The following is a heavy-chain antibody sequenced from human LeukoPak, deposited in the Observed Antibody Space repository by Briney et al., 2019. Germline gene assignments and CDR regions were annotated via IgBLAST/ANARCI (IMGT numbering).Heavy chain of an antibody. V-gene: IGHV1-2*02. CDR1: GYTFTGYY. CDR3: ARDFWSGSGTKPHDY. CDR2: INPNSGGT. D-gene: IGHD3-3*01. J-gene: IGHJ4*02. Sequence: ASVKVSCKASGYTFTGYYMHWVRQAPGQGLEWMGWINPNSGGTNYAQKFQGRVTMTRDTSISTAYMELSRLRSDDTAVYYCARDFWSGSGTKPHDYWGQGTLVTVSS.